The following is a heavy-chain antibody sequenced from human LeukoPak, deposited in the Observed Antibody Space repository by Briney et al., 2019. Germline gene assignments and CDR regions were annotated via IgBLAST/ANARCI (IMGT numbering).Heavy chain of an antibody. V-gene: IGHV3-30*18. CDR2: ISYDGSNK. CDR1: GFTFRYYG. Sequence: PGGSLRLSCAASGFTFRYYGLHWVRQGPGKGLEWVAVISYDGSNKYYADSVKGRFTISRDNSKNTLYLQMNSLRAEDTAVYYCAKQCGGSDWFDAFDIWGQGTMVTVSS. J-gene: IGHJ3*02. D-gene: IGHD6-19*01. CDR3: AKQCGGSDWFDAFDI.